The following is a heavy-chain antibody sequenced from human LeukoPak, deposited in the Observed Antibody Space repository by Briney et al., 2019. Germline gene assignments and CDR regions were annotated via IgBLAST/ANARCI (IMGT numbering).Heavy chain of an antibody. CDR1: GFTFSSYA. D-gene: IGHD3-22*01. CDR2: ISGSGGST. Sequence: PGGSLRLSCAASGFTFSSYAMSWVRQAPGKGLEWVSAISGSGGSTYYADSVKGRFTISGDNSKNTLYLQMNSLRAEDTAVYYCATPPTYYYDSSGFDYWGQGTLVTVSS. J-gene: IGHJ4*02. V-gene: IGHV3-23*01. CDR3: ATPPTYYYDSSGFDY.